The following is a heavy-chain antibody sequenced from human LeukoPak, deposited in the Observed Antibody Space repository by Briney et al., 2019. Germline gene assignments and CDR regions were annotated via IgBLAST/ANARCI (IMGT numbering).Heavy chain of an antibody. V-gene: IGHV3-23*01. CDR1: GFIVSSYA. CDR2: ISGSGGNT. D-gene: IGHD6-19*01. CDR3: AKSFSVGYSSGWYVAAYYFDY. J-gene: IGHJ4*02. Sequence: GGSLRLSCAASGFIVSSYAMSWVRQAPGKGLGWISFISGSGGNTYYTDAVKGRFTISRDNSRNTLHLQMNSLRDEDTAVYYCAKSFSVGYSSGWYVAAYYFDYWGQGTLVTVSS.